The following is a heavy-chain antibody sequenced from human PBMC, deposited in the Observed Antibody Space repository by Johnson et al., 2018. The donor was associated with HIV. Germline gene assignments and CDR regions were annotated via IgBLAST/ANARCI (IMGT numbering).Heavy chain of an antibody. J-gene: IGHJ3*02. CDR1: GFTFSNVW. V-gene: IGHV3-15*01. Sequence: DVQVVESGGDLVKPGESLRLSCAASGFTFSNVWMSWVRQAPGRGLEWVGHIKSKTDGGTTDYAAPVKGRFNISRDDSRNTLYLHMNSLKSEDTAVYYCTTARNRLWSSSGWTGFWAFDIWGQGTMVTVSS. CDR3: TTARNRLWSSSGWTGFWAFDI. CDR2: IKSKTDGGTT. D-gene: IGHD6-19*01.